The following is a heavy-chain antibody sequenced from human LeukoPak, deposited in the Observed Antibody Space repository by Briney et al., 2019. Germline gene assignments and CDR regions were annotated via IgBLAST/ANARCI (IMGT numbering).Heavy chain of an antibody. V-gene: IGHV3-53*04. Sequence: PGGSLRLSCAASGFTFSSYAMSWVRQAPGKGLEWVSVIYSGGSTYYADSVKGRFTISRHNSKNTLYLQMNSLRAEDTAVYYCARRVSKRGLYSSSPGAFDIWGQGTMVTVSS. CDR2: IYSGGST. CDR3: ARRVSKRGLYSSSPGAFDI. J-gene: IGHJ3*02. CDR1: GFTFSSYA. D-gene: IGHD6-13*01.